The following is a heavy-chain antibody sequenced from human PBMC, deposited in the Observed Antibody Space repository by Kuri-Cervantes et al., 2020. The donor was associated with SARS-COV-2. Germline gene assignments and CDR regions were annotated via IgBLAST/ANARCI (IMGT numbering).Heavy chain of an antibody. J-gene: IGHJ6*02. D-gene: IGHD6-13*01. CDR3: ARRFYGSSWYNYYYYGMDV. CDR2: MNPNSGNT. CDR1: GYTFTSYD. V-gene: IGHV1-8*01. Sequence: ASVKVSCKASGYTFTSYDINWMRQATGQGLEWMGWMNPNSGNTGYEQKFQGRVTMTRNSSISTAYMELSSLRFEDTAVYYCARRFYGSSWYNYYYYGMDVWGQGTTVTVSS.